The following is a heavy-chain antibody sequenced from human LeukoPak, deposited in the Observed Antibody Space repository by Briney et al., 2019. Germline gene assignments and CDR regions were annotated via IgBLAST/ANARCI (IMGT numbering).Heavy chain of an antibody. V-gene: IGHV3-23*01. Sequence: GGSLRLSCAASGFTFSSYAMSWVRQAPGKGLEWVSGISGSDGSTNYADSVKGRFTISRENSKNTLYLQMNSLRAEDTAVYYCARYDNWNEYNWFDPWGQGTLVTVSS. D-gene: IGHD1-20*01. CDR2: ISGSDGST. CDR1: GFTFSSYA. CDR3: ARYDNWNEYNWFDP. J-gene: IGHJ5*02.